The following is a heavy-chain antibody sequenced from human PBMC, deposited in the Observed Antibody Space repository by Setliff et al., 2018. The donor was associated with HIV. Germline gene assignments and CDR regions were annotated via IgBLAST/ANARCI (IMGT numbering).Heavy chain of an antibody. CDR2: ISYSGST. V-gene: IGHV4-34*01. D-gene: IGHD2-21*01. CDR1: GGSFSDFY. J-gene: IGHJ5*02. CDR3: ARGVARQVVIDRWFDP. Sequence: SETLSLTCAVFGGSFSDFYWSWIRQPPGKGLEWIGEISYSGSTVYNPSLKSRVTMSVDASKNLVSLSLNSVTAADTAIYYCARGVARQVVIDRWFDPWGQGTPVTVSS.